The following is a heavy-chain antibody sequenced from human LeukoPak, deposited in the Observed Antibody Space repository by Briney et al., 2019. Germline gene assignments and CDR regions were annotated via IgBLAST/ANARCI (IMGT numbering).Heavy chain of an antibody. J-gene: IGHJ4*02. CDR2: IYYSGST. CDR3: ARARSYYYGSGSPVDY. V-gene: IGHV4-59*01. D-gene: IGHD3-10*01. Sequence: PSETLSLTCTVSGGSISSYYWSWIRQPPGKGLEWIGYIYYSGSTNYNPSLKSRVTISVDTSKNQFSLKLSSVTAADTAVYYYARARSYYYGSGSPVDYWGQGTLVTVSS. CDR1: GGSISSYY.